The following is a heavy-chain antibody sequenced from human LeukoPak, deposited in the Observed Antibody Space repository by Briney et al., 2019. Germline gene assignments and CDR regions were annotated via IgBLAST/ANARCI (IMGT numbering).Heavy chain of an antibody. CDR1: GFTVSSNY. CDR2: IYSGGST. V-gene: IGHV3-53*05. J-gene: IGHJ3*02. Sequence: PGGSLRLSCAASGFTVSSNYMSWVREAPGKGLEWVSVIYSGGSTYYADSMKGRFTISRDNSKNTLYLQMNSLRAEDTAVYYCAKDLRGVGAFDIWGQGTMVTVSS. D-gene: IGHD1-26*01. CDR3: AKDLRGVGAFDI.